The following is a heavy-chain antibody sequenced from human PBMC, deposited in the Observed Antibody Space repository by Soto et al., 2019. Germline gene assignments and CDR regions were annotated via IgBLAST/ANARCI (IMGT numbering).Heavy chain of an antibody. CDR2: INPSGGST. CDR1: GYTFTSYY. J-gene: IGHJ3*02. CDR3: ARHGFGVVTPNDAFDI. Sequence: ASVKVSCKASGYTFTSYYMHWVRQAPGQGLEWMGMINPSGGSTSYAQKFQGRVTMTRDTSTSTVYMELSSLRSEDTAVYYCARHGFGVVTPNDAFDIWGQGTMVNVS. D-gene: IGHD3-3*01. V-gene: IGHV1-46*01.